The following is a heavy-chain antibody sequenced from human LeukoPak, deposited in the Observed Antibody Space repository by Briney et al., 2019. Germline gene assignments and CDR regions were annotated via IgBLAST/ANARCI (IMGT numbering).Heavy chain of an antibody. CDR1: GGSFSGYY. J-gene: IGHJ3*02. D-gene: IGHD3-22*01. V-gene: IGHV4-34*01. CDR2: INHSGST. CDR3: ARRPYYYDSSGSEDAFDI. Sequence: KPSETLSLTCAVYGGSFSGYYWSWIRQPPGKGLEWIGEINHSGSTNYNPSLKSRVTISVDTSKNQFSLKLSSVTAADTAVYYCARRPYYYDSSGSEDAFDIWGQGTTVTVSS.